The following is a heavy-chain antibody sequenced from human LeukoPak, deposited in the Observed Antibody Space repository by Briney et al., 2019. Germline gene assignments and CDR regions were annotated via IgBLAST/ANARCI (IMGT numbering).Heavy chain of an antibody. CDR1: GGSFSGYY. V-gene: IGHV4-34*01. CDR3: ARGRRSRGGYILEDQERQKVRAYYYYYMDV. D-gene: IGHD5-24*01. CDR2: INHSGST. Sequence: SETLSLTCAVYGGSFSGYYWSWIRQPPGKGLEWIGEINHSGSTNYNPSLKSRVTISVDTSKNQFSLKLSSVTAADTAVFYCARGRRSRGGYILEDQERQKVRAYYYYYMDVWGKGTTVTVSS. J-gene: IGHJ6*03.